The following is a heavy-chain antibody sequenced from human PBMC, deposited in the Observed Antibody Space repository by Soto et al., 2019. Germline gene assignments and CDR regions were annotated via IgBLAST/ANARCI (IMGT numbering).Heavy chain of an antibody. CDR1: GFSLSTSEVG. V-gene: IGHV2-5*02. CDR3: AHRRSTYYYDSTFDP. CDR2: IYWDDDT. D-gene: IGHD3-22*01. J-gene: IGHJ5*02. Sequence: QITLKESGPTLVKPTQTLTLTCTFSGFSLSTSEVGVGWIRQPPGKALEWLALIYWDDDTRYSPSLKSRLTITKDTSKYQVVLTMTNMDPVDTATYYCAHRRSTYYYDSTFDPWGQGTLVTVSS.